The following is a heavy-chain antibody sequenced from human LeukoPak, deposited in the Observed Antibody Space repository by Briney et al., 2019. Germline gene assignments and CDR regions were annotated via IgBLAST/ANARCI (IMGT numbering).Heavy chain of an antibody. CDR2: ISSSGSTI. CDR1: GFTFSSYE. V-gene: IGHV3-48*03. CDR3: ARTSMITFGGVIVIPFDY. D-gene: IGHD3-16*02. J-gene: IGHJ4*02. Sequence: AGSLRLSSAASGFTFSSYEMNWVRQAPGKGLKWVSYISSSGSTIYYADSVKGRFTISRDNAKNSLYLQMNRLRAEDTAVYYCARTSMITFGGVIVIPFDYWGQGTLVTVSS.